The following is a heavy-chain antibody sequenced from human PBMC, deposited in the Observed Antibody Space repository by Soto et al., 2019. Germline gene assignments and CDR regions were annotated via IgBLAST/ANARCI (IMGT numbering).Heavy chain of an antibody. CDR2: ISWDGGRI. CDR1: CLNFAESA. J-gene: IGHJ6*02. Sequence: SLRLLCAAACLNFAESAMALVRQIPGKGLEWVSGISWDGGRIGYADSVKGRFTISRDNAKKSLFLQMNSLRPEDTALYYCAKVVAQATQPRYYFYGMDVWGQGTTVTGSS. CDR3: AKVVAQATQPRYYFYGMDV. V-gene: IGHV3-9*01. D-gene: IGHD2-15*01.